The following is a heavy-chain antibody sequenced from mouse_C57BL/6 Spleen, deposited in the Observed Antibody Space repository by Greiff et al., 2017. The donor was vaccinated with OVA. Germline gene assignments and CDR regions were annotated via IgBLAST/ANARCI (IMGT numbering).Heavy chain of an antibody. CDR1: GYAFTNSL. J-gene: IGHJ3*01. V-gene: IGHV1-54*01. D-gene: IGHD2-3*01. CDR2: INPGSGGT. CDR3: AIIYDGYYAFAY. Sequence: QVQLKESGAELVRPGTSVKVSCKASGYAFTNSLIEWVKQRPGQGLEWIGVINPGSGGTTYNEKFKGKATLTADKSSSTAYMQLSSLTSEDSAVYFCAIIYDGYYAFAYWGQGTLVTVSA.